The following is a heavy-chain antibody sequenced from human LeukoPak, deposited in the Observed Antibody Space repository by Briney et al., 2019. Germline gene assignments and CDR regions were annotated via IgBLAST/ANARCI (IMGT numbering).Heavy chain of an antibody. CDR1: GFTVSSNY. CDR3: ARAATSSWYGYYYGMDV. CDR2: IYSGGST. J-gene: IGHJ6*02. V-gene: IGHV3-66*01. Sequence: PGGSLRLSCAASGFTVSSNYMSWVRQAPGKGLEWVSVIYSGGSTYYADSVKGRFTISRDNSKNTLYLQMNSLRAEDTAVYYCARAATSSWYGYYYGMDVRGQGTTVTVSS. D-gene: IGHD6-13*01.